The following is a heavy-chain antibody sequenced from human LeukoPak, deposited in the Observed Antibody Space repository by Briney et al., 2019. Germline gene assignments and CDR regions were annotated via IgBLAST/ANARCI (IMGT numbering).Heavy chain of an antibody. Sequence: PGGSLRLSCAASGFIFSNYYMSWIRQAPGKGLEWVAYISSSGTDIYYADSVKGRFTISRDNAKNSLYLQLNSLRAEDMGVYYCARGNNRREDYWGQGTLVTVSS. CDR2: ISSSGTDI. D-gene: IGHD1-14*01. CDR1: GFIFSNYY. J-gene: IGHJ4*02. V-gene: IGHV3-11*04. CDR3: ARGNNRREDY.